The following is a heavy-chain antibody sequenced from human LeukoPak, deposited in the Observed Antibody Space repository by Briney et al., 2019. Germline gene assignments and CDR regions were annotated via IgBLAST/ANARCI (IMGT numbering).Heavy chain of an antibody. V-gene: IGHV4-61*02. CDR1: GGSISSGSYY. J-gene: IGHJ4*02. CDR2: ISTSGST. CDR3: ARDDY. Sequence: NSSETLSLTCTVSGGSISSGSYYWSWIRQPAGKGLEWIGRISTSGSTNYNPSLKSRVTISVDTSKNQFSLKLTSVTAADTAVYYCARDDYWGQGTLVTVSS.